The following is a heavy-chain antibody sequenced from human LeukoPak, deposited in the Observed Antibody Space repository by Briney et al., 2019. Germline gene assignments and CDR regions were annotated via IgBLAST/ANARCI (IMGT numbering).Heavy chain of an antibody. Sequence: ASVKVSCKASGYTFTSYDINWVRQATGQGLEWMGWVNPNSGNTGYAQKFQGRVTMTRNTSISTAYMELSSLRSEDTAVYYCARGGGYDFWSGYSYYYYYGMDVWGQGTTVAVSS. CDR1: GYTFTSYD. V-gene: IGHV1-8*01. CDR3: ARGGGYDFWSGYSYYYYYGMDV. CDR2: VNPNSGNT. D-gene: IGHD3-3*01. J-gene: IGHJ6*02.